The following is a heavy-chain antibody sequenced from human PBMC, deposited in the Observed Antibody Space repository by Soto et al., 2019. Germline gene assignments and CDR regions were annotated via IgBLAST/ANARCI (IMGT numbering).Heavy chain of an antibody. J-gene: IGHJ4*02. V-gene: IGHV4-38-2*02. Sequence: SETLSLTCPVSGYSISIGNYWGWIRQPPGKRLEWIGSIYQSGSTYYNPSLRSRATISVDTSKNQFSLKLSSVTAADTAVYFCARAPVGLDTISYFDYWGQGKLVTVSS. D-gene: IGHD3-3*01. CDR2: IYQSGST. CDR1: GYSISIGNY. CDR3: ARAPVGLDTISYFDY.